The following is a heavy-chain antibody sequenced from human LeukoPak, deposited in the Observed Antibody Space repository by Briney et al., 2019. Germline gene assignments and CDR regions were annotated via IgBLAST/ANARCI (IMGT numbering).Heavy chain of an antibody. CDR2: IRYDGSND. V-gene: IGHV3-30*02. D-gene: IGHD3-22*01. CDR1: GFTFSSYS. Sequence: GGSLRLSCAASGFTFSSYSMHWVRQAPGKGLEWVAFIRYDGSNDYYADSVKGRFTISGDNSKSTLYLQMNSLRAEDTAVYYCAKDQGFYDSSGYQYYFDSWGQGTLVTVSS. J-gene: IGHJ4*02. CDR3: AKDQGFYDSSGYQYYFDS.